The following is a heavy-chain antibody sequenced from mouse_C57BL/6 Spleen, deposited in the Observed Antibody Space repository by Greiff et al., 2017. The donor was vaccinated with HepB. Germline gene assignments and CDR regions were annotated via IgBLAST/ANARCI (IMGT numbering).Heavy chain of an antibody. CDR1: GYTFTSYG. Sequence: QVQLKESGAELARPGASVKLSCKASGYTFTSYGISWVKQRTGQGLEWIGEIYPRSGNTYYNEKFKGKATLTADKSSSTAYMELRSLTSEDSAVYFCARGDYDYDGGPHFDDWGQGTTLTVSS. V-gene: IGHV1-81*01. CDR3: ARGDYDYDGGPHFDD. CDR2: IYPRSGNT. J-gene: IGHJ2*01. D-gene: IGHD2-4*01.